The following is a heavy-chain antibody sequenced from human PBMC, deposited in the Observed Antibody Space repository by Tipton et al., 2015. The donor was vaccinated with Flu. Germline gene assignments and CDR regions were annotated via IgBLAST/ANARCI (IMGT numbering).Heavy chain of an antibody. D-gene: IGHD1-1*01. J-gene: IGHJ3*01. CDR1: GGSISSFF. CDR3: TKNERCAFDF. CDR2: VRSSGST. V-gene: IGHV4-4*07. Sequence: TLSLTCTVSGGSISSFFWTWIRQPAGKGLEWIGRVRSSGSTNYNPSLKSRVTMAVDTSKNQFSLSLSSVTAADPALYYCTKNERCAFDFWGQGTMVTVSS.